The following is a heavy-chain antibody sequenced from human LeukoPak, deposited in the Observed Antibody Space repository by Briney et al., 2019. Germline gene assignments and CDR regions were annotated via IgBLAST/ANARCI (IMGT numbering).Heavy chain of an antibody. Sequence: ASVKVSCKASGGTFSSYAISSVRQAPGQGLEWMGRIIPILGIANYAQKFQGRVTITADKSTSTAYMELSSLRSEDTAVYYCARDPGSRSSGAFDIWGQGTMVTVSS. J-gene: IGHJ3*02. CDR3: ARDPGSRSSGAFDI. V-gene: IGHV1-69*04. CDR2: IIPILGIA. CDR1: GGTFSSYA.